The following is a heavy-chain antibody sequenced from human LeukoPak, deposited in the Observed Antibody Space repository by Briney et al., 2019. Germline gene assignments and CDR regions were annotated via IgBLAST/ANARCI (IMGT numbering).Heavy chain of an antibody. V-gene: IGHV3-11*01. J-gene: IGHJ4*02. CDR2: ISSSGSTI. Sequence: GGSLRLSCAASGFTFSDYYMSWIRQAPGKGLEWVSYISSSGSTIYYADSVKGRFTISRDNAKNSLYLQMNSLRAEDTAVYYCARADERGQWLPPHLDYWGQGTLVTVSS. CDR3: ARADERGQWLPPHLDY. D-gene: IGHD6-19*01. CDR1: GFTFSDYY.